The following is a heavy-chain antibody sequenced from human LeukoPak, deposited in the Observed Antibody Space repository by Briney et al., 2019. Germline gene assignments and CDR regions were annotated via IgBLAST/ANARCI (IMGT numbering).Heavy chain of an antibody. V-gene: IGHV3-21*03. J-gene: IGHJ4*02. CDR2: ISSSSSYI. CDR3: ASDDIRRGYDYPFGC. D-gene: IGHD5-12*01. CDR1: GFTFSKYS. Sequence: GGSLRLSCAASGFTFSKYSMNWVRQAPGKGLEGVSSISSSSSYIYYADSVKGRFTISRDNAKNSLYLQMNSLRAEDTAVYYCASDDIRRGYDYPFGCWGQRTLVTVSS.